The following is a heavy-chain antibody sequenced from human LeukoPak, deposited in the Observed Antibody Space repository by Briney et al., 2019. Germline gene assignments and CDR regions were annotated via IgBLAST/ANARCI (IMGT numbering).Heavy chain of an antibody. Sequence: PSETLSLTCTVSGGSISSYCWSWIRQPPGKGLEWIGYIYYSGSTNYNPSLKSRVTISVDTSKNQFSLKPSSVTAADTAVYYCARSIYSITYYFDYWGQGTLVTVSS. CDR2: IYYSGST. CDR1: GGSISSYC. V-gene: IGHV4-59*08. J-gene: IGHJ4*02. D-gene: IGHD3-3*01. CDR3: ARSIYSITYYFDY.